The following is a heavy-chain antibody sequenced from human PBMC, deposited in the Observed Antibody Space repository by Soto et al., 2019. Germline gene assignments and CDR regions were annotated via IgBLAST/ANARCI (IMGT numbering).Heavy chain of an antibody. CDR2: IDPSDSQT. CDR1: GYSFAGYW. CDR3: ARQIYDSDTGPNFQYYFDS. D-gene: IGHD3-22*01. J-gene: IGHJ4*02. V-gene: IGHV5-10-1*01. Sequence: EENIPGESLKISCKGSGYSFAGYWITWVRQKPGKGLEWMGRIDPSDSQTYYSPSFRGHVTISATKSITTVFLQWSSLRASDTAMYYCARQIYDSDTGPNFQYYFDSWGQGTPVTVSS.